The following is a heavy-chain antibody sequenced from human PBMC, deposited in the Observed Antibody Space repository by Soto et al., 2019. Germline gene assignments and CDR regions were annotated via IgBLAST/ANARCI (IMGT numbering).Heavy chain of an antibody. V-gene: IGHV4-39*01. CDR3: ARHDGYCSGDSCDSYYFDY. J-gene: IGHJ4*02. CDR1: GGSLSSSSYY. Sequence: SETLSLTCTVSGGSLSSSSYYWGWIRQPPGKGLEWIGSIYYSGSTYYNPSLKSRVTISVDTSKNQFSLKLSSVTAADTAVYYCARHDGYCSGDSCDSYYFDYWGQGTLVTVSS. CDR2: IYYSGST. D-gene: IGHD2-15*01.